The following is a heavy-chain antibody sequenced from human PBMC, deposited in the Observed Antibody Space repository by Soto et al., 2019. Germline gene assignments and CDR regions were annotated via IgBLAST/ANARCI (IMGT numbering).Heavy chain of an antibody. CDR3: ALGNGDYYFDY. J-gene: IGHJ4*02. CDR1: GGSISSGGYY. D-gene: IGHD4-17*01. Sequence: SETLSLTCTVSGGSISSGGYYLSWIRHHPGKGLEWIGYIYYSWSTYYNPSLKSRVTISVDTSKNQFSLKLSSVTAADTAVYYCALGNGDYYFDYWGQGTLVTVSS. V-gene: IGHV4-31*03. CDR2: IYYSWST.